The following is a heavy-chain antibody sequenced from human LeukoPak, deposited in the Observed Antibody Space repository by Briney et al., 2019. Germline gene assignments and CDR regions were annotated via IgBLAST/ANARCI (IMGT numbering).Heavy chain of an antibody. Sequence: SETLSLTCTVSGGSISSYYWSWIRQHPGKGLEWIGYIYYTGSTYYDPSLKGRVSISVGTSKNQFSLKLSSVTAADTAVYYCARDRDGYSQFDSWGQGTLVTVSS. J-gene: IGHJ4*02. CDR1: GGSISSYY. V-gene: IGHV4-59*06. D-gene: IGHD3-22*01. CDR3: ARDRDGYSQFDS. CDR2: IYYTGST.